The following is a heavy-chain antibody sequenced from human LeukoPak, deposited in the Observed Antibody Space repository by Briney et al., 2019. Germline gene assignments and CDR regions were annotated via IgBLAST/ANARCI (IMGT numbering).Heavy chain of an antibody. CDR1: GFTFSNYG. CDR2: ISSDGSHK. J-gene: IGHJ4*02. D-gene: IGHD3-3*01. Sequence: PGGSLRRSCAASGFTFSNYGMRWVGGAPGEGRACVAVISSDGSHKDYADSVKGRFTISRDNSRNTLYLQMNSLRVDDTAVYYCAKESGSFVCFDYWSQGTLVTVSS. CDR3: AKESGSFVCFDY. V-gene: IGHV3-30*18.